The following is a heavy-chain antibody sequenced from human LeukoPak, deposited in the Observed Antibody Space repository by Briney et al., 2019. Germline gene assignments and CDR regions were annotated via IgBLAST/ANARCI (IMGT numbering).Heavy chain of an antibody. D-gene: IGHD2-21*01. Sequence: GGSLRLSCAASGFTFSSYSMNWVRQAPGKGLEWVSSISSSSSYIYYADSVKGRFTISRDNAKNSLYLEMNSLRAEDTAVYYCARDGDHDAFDIWGQGTMVTVSS. V-gene: IGHV3-21*01. CDR1: GFTFSSYS. J-gene: IGHJ3*02. CDR3: ARDGDHDAFDI. CDR2: ISSSSSYI.